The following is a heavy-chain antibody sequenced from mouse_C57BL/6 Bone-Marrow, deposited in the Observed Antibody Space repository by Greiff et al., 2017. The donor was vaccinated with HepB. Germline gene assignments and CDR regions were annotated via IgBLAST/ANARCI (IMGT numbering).Heavy chain of an antibody. Sequence: EVQLQQSGPELVKPGASVKIPCKASGYTFTDYNMDWVKQSHGKSLEWIGDINPNNGVTIYNQKFKGKATLTVDKSSSTAYMELRSLTSEDTAVYYCARPNYSYYYAMDYWGQGTSVTVSS. CDR1: GYTFTDYN. D-gene: IGHD2-1*01. CDR2: INPNNGVT. CDR3: ARPNYSYYYAMDY. J-gene: IGHJ4*01. V-gene: IGHV1-18*01.